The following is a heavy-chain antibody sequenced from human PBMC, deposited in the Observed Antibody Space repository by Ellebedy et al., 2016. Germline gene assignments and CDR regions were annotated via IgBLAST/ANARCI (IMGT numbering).Heavy chain of an antibody. Sequence: ASVKVSCKASGFTFTSSAMQWVRQARGQRLEWIGWIVVGSGNTNYAQKFQERVTITRDMSTSTAYMELSSLRSEDTAVYYCAADIWGGYSSSSVYYYYGMDVWGQGTTVTVSS. D-gene: IGHD6-6*01. V-gene: IGHV1-58*02. CDR2: IVVGSGNT. CDR3: AADIWGGYSSSSVYYYYGMDV. J-gene: IGHJ6*02. CDR1: GFTFTSSA.